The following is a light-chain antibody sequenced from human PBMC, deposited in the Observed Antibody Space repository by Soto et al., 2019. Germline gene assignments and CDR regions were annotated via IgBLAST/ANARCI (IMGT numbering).Light chain of an antibody. CDR2: EVN. J-gene: IGLJ1*01. CDR3: TSYAGGNNV. V-gene: IGLV2-8*01. Sequence: QSALTQPPSASGSPGQSVTICCTGTSSDVGGYNYVSWYQQHPGKVPKLMVYEVNKRPSGVPDRFSGSKSVNTASLTVSWLQAEDEADYYCTSYAGGNNVFGTGTKVTVL. CDR1: SSDVGGYNY.